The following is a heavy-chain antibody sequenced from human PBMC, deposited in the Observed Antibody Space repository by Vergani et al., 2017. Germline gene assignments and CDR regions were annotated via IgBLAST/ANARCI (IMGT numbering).Heavy chain of an antibody. CDR2: ISYDGTQK. D-gene: IGHD1-1*01. CDR1: GFTSSYYG. CDR3: ATKSCGTPGCQIGYFRE. J-gene: IGHJ1*01. V-gene: IGHV3-30*03. Sequence: QVHMVESGGGVVQPGRSLRLSCVVSGFTSSYYGMHWVRQAPGKGLEWVAVISYDGTQKYYADSVKGRFTISSDNSKITLYLQMNSLRTEDTAVYYCATKSCGTPGCQIGYFREWVQGTLVTVSS.